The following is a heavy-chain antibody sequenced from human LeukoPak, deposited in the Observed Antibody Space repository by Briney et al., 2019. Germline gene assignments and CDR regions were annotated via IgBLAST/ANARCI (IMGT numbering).Heavy chain of an antibody. CDR1: GFTFSSYS. J-gene: IGHJ1*01. V-gene: IGHV3-21*01. CDR2: ISSSSSYI. D-gene: IGHD6-19*01. Sequence: GGSLRLSCAASGFTFSSYSMNWVRQAPGKGLEWVSSISSSSSYIYYADSVKGRFTISRDNAKNSLYLQMNSLRAEDTAVYYCARDSVAGAWAEYFQHWGQGIRVTVSS. CDR3: ARDSVAGAWAEYFQH.